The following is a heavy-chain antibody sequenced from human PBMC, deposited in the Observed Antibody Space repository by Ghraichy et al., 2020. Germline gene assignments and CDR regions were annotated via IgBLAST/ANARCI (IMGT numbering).Heavy chain of an antibody. J-gene: IGHJ5*01. D-gene: IGHD5-18*01. Sequence: SETLSLTCTVSGVSISSASYYWGWIRQPPGKGLEYIANIYYSGTTYYNPTLKSRLAISVDMSKNQFSLKLSSVTAADTAVYFCAAHRGYSYGYDSWGQGTMVT. V-gene: IGHV4-39*01. CDR3: AAHRGYSYGYDS. CDR2: IYYSGTT. CDR1: GVSISSASYY.